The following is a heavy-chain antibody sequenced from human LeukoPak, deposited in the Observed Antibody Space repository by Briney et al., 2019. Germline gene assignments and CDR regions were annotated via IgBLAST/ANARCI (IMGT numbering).Heavy chain of an antibody. CDR2: IYYSGST. J-gene: IGHJ4*02. D-gene: IGHD5-18*01. V-gene: IGHV4-39*01. CDR1: GGSISSSSYY. Sequence: SETLSLTCTVSGGSISSSSYYWGWIRQPPGKGLEWIGSIYYSGSTYYNPSLKSRVTISVDTSKNQFSLKLSSVTAADTAAYYCARHPSWIQLWLPYYFDYWGQGTLVTVSS. CDR3: ARHPSWIQLWLPYYFDY.